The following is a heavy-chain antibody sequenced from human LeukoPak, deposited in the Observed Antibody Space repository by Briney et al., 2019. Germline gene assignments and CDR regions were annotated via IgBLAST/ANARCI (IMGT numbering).Heavy chain of an antibody. CDR1: GYTFTGYY. D-gene: IGHD4-17*01. V-gene: IGHV1-2*02. J-gene: IGHJ5*02. CDR2: INPNSGGT. Sequence: ASVKVSCKASGYTFTGYYMHWVRQAPGQGLEWMGWINPNSGGTNYAQKFQGRVTMTRDTSISTAYMELSRLRSDDTAVYYCARGGPGDYGDYEDWFDPWGQGTLVTVSS. CDR3: ARGGPGDYGDYEDWFDP.